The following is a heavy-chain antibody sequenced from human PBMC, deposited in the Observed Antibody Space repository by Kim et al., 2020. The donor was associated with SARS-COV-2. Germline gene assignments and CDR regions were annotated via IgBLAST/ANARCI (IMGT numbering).Heavy chain of an antibody. Sequence: GGSLRLSCAASGFTFSSYGMHWVRQAPGKGLEWVAVIWYDGSNKYYADSVKGRFTISRDNSKNTLYLQMNSLRAEDTAVYYCAKSLPKRSGSPGRGAFDIWGQGTMVTVSS. CDR1: GFTFSSYG. J-gene: IGHJ3*02. CDR3: AKSLPKRSGSPGRGAFDI. V-gene: IGHV3-33*06. CDR2: IWYDGSNK. D-gene: IGHD1-26*01.